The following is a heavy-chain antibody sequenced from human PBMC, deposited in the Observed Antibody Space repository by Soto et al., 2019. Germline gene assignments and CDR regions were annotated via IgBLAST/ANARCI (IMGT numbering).Heavy chain of an antibody. CDR2: ISDRGDTT. V-gene: IGHV3-23*01. J-gene: IGHJ4*02. CDR1: GFTISSNA. Sequence: GWSLRLSCAASGFTISSNAMYWVRQAPGKGLEWVSAISDRGDTTHYANSVKGRFTISRDTSKNTLYLQLNALSADDTAVYYCAKDKTGTTSFDYWGQGTLVIVSA. CDR3: AKDKTGTTSFDY. D-gene: IGHD1-1*01.